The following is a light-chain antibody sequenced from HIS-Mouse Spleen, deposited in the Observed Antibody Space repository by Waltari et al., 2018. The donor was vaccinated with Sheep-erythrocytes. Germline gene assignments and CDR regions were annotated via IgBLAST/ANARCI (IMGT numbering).Light chain of an antibody. V-gene: IGKV1-12*01. CDR3: QQANSFPIT. CDR1: EGISSC. Sequence: DIQMTQSPSSVSASVGDSVTIPCRAVEGISSCLAWYQQKPGKAPKLLIYAASSLQSGVPSRFSGSGFGTDFTLTISSLQPEDFATYYCQQANSFPITFGQGTRLEIK. J-gene: IGKJ5*01. CDR2: AAS.